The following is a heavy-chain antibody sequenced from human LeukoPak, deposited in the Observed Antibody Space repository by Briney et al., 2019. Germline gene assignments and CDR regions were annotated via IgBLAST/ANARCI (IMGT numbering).Heavy chain of an antibody. Sequence: ASVKVSCKASGYTFTGYYMHWVRQAPGQGLEWMGWINPNSGGTNYAQKFQGRVTMTRDTSISTAYMEVSRLRSDDTAVYYCARDPDHGEYPPPPYYYYMDVWGKGTTVTVSS. CDR2: INPNSGGT. J-gene: IGHJ6*03. CDR1: GYTFTGYY. V-gene: IGHV1-2*02. CDR3: ARDPDHGEYPPPPYYYYMDV. D-gene: IGHD4-17*01.